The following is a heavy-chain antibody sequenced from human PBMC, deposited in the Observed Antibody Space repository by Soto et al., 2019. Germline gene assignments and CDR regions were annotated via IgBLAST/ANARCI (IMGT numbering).Heavy chain of an antibody. V-gene: IGHV3-11*05. CDR3: ARSYSSSWHDAFDI. CDR1: GFTFSDYY. J-gene: IGHJ3*02. CDR2: ISSSSSYT. Sequence: QVQLVESGGGLVKPGGSLRLSCAASGFTFSDYYMSWIRQAPGKGLEWVSYISSSSSYTNYADSVKGRFTISRDNAKKSLYLQMNSLRAEDTAVYYCARSYSSSWHDAFDIWGQGTMVTVSS. D-gene: IGHD6-13*01.